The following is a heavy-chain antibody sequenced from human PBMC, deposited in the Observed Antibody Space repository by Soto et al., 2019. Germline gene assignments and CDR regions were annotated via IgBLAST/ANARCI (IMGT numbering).Heavy chain of an antibody. J-gene: IGHJ6*03. D-gene: IGHD2-15*01. V-gene: IGHV4-31*03. CDR3: ARVLRDYCSGGSCYSFYYYYMDV. Sequence: QVQLQESGPGLVKPSQTLSLTCTVSGGSISSGGYYWSWIRQHPGKGLEWIGYIYYSGSTYYNPSLKSRVTISVDTSKNQFSLKLSSVTAADTAVYYCARVLRDYCSGGSCYSFYYYYMDVRGKGTTVTVSS. CDR2: IYYSGST. CDR1: GGSISSGGYY.